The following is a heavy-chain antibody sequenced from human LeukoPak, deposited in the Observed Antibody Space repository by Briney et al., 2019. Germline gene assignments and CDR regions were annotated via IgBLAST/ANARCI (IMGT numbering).Heavy chain of an antibody. CDR3: GRAAGTMFPFSRIYYFDY. CDR1: GFTFSSYW. CDR2: IKSDGSST. Sequence: PGGSLRLSCAASGFTFSSYWMHWVRQAPGEGLVWVSRIKSDGSSTSYADSVKGRFTISRDNAKNTLYLQMNSLRAEDTAVYYCGRAAGTMFPFSRIYYFDYWGQGTLVTVSS. J-gene: IGHJ4*02. V-gene: IGHV3-74*01. D-gene: IGHD3-10*02.